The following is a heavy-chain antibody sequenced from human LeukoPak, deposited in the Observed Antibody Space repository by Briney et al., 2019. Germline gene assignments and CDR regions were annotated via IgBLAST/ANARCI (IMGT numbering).Heavy chain of an antibody. D-gene: IGHD3-22*01. V-gene: IGHV3-11*06. CDR3: ARSPIYDSSGPYYFDY. Sequence: GGSLRLSCAASGFTFSDYYMSWIRQAPGKGLEWVSYISSSSSYTNYADSVKGRFTISRDNAKNSLYLQMNSLRAEDTAVYYCARSPIYDSSGPYYFDYWGQGTLVTVSS. CDR2: ISSSSSYT. CDR1: GFTFSDYY. J-gene: IGHJ4*02.